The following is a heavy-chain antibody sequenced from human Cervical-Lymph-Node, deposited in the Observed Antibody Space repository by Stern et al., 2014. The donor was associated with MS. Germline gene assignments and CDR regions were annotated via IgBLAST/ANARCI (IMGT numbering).Heavy chain of an antibody. CDR3: ARDRATISRMDV. V-gene: IGHV1-69*08. CDR2: IIPILGQA. CDR1: GGTFDTYT. D-gene: IGHD5-12*01. Sequence: QVQLVQSGAEVKKPGSSVKVSCKASGGTFDTYTVSWVRQAPGQGLEWVGRIIPILGQANYAQKFQGRVTNTADNSMTTAYMELSSLRAEDTAVYYCARDRATISRMDVWGQGTTVTVSS. J-gene: IGHJ6*02.